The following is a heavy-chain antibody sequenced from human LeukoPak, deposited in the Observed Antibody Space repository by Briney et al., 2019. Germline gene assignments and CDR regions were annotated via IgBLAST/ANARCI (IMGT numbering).Heavy chain of an antibody. V-gene: IGHV3-23*01. J-gene: IGHJ5*02. CDR2: ISGSGGST. Sequence: PGGSLRLSCAASGFTFSSYAMSWVRQAPGKGLEWVSAISGSGGSTYYADSVKGRFTISGDNSKNTLYLQMNSLRAEDTAVYYRAKVNAGSAKDTAMVTGNWFDPWGQGTLVTVSS. CDR3: AKVNAGSAKDTAMVTGNWFDP. D-gene: IGHD5-18*01. CDR1: GFTFSSYA.